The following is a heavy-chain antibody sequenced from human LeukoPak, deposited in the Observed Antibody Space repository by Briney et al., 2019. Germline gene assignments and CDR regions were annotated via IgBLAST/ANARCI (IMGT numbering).Heavy chain of an antibody. Sequence: ASVKVSCKASGYTFTSSGISWVRQAPGQGLEWMGWISTYNGYSKYAQNLQGRVTMTADTSTSTAYMELSSLSSDDTAVYYCAKNSSAGYSDYWGQGTLLHVSS. CDR2: ISTYNGYS. CDR1: GYTFTSSG. V-gene: IGHV1-18*01. CDR3: AKNSSAGYSDY. J-gene: IGHJ4*02. D-gene: IGHD6-19*01.